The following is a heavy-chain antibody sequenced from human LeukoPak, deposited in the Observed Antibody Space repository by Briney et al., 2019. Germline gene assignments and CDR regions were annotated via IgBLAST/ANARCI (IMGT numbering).Heavy chain of an antibody. CDR3: ARDDYGSGHLDY. Sequence: HSETLSLTCAVSGGSISSSNWWSWVRQHPGKGLEWIGEIYHSGSTNYNPSLKSRVTISVDKSKNQFSLKLSSVTAADTAVYYCARDDYGSGHLDYWGQGTLVTVSS. D-gene: IGHD3-10*01. J-gene: IGHJ4*02. CDR1: GGSISSSNW. V-gene: IGHV4-4*02. CDR2: IYHSGST.